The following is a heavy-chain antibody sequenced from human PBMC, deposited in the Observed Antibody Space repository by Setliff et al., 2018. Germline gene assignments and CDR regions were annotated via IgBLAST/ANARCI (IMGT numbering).Heavy chain of an antibody. CDR2: ISNDAYTI. V-gene: IGHV3-11*01. CDR1: GFSFSDYY. CDR3: ARDSWSSSWSQEYFQH. D-gene: IGHD6-13*01. Sequence: GGSLRLSCAASGFSFSDYYMMWIRQAPGKGLEWVSYISNDAYTIHYADSMKGRLTISRDNSKNSVFLQMNSLRVEDTAVYYCARDSWSSSWSQEYFQHWGQGTLVTVSS. J-gene: IGHJ1*01.